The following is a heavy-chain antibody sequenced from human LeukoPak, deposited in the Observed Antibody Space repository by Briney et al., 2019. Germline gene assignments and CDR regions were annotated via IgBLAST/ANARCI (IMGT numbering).Heavy chain of an antibody. Sequence: GGSLRLSCAASGFTVSSNYMSWVRQAPGKGLEWVSVIYSGGSTYYADSVKGRFTISRDNSKNTLYLQMNSLRAEDTAVYYCARASYHFDTWFDPWGQGTLVTVSS. J-gene: IGHJ5*02. CDR2: IYSGGST. D-gene: IGHD2/OR15-2a*01. CDR1: GFTVSSNY. V-gene: IGHV3-53*01. CDR3: ARASYHFDTWFDP.